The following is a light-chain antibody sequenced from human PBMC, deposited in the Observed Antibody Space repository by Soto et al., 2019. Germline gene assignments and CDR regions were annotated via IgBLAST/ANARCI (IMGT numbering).Light chain of an antibody. V-gene: IGKV3-15*01. CDR1: QSISTN. CDR3: LQYNNRPPYT. J-gene: IGKJ2*01. CDR2: GAS. Sequence: ETVMTQSPATLSVSPGERVTLSCRASQSISTNLAWYQQRPGQAPRLLIFGASRRATDIPARFSGSGSYTEFALTISRLQSEDFAVYYCLQYNNRPPYTFGQGTRLEI.